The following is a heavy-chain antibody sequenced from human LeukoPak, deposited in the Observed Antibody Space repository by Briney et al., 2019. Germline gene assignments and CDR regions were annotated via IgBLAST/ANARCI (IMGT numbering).Heavy chain of an antibody. D-gene: IGHD3-10*01. J-gene: IGHJ4*02. V-gene: IGHV4-59*01. CDR1: GGSISSYY. CDR2: IYYSGST. CDR3: ARGTSSQLWFVY. Sequence: SETLSLTCTVSGGSISSYYWSWIRQPPGKGLEWIGYIYYSGSTNYNPSLKGRVTISVDTSKNQFSLELSSVTAVDTAVYYCARGTSSQLWFVYWGQGTLVTVSS.